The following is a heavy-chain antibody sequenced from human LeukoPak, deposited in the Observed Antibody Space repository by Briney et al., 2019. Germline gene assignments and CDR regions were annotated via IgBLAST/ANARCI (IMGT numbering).Heavy chain of an antibody. CDR2: IYYSGST. J-gene: IGHJ4*02. CDR3: ARAVYDYVWGSYRLGFDY. D-gene: IGHD3-16*02. CDR1: GFTFSSYA. Sequence: LRLSCAASGFTFSSYAMSWVRQAPGKGLEWIGYIYYSGSTYYNPSLKSRVTISVDTSKNQFSLKLSSVTAADTAVYYCARAVYDYVWGSYRLGFDYWGQGTLVTVSS. V-gene: IGHV4-30-4*08.